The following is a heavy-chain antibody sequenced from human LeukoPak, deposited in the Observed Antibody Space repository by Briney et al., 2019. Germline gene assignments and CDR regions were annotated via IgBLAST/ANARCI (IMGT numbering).Heavy chain of an antibody. CDR1: GFTFSGYW. D-gene: IGHD6-19*01. CDR3: AGGPFSSSIDY. Sequence: GGSLRLSCAASGFTFSGYWLNWVRQAPGKGLEWVSSVSGSSSYIYYAGSVKGRFTISRDNAKNSVYLQMNSLRAEDTAVYYCAGGPFSSSIDYWGQGTLVTVSS. CDR2: VSGSSSYI. V-gene: IGHV3-21*01. J-gene: IGHJ4*02.